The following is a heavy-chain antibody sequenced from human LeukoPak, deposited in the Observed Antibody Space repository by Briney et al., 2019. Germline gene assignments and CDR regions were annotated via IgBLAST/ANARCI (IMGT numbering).Heavy chain of an antibody. Sequence: GGSLRLSCAASGFTFSSYGMHWVRQAPGKGLEWVAVISYDGSNKYYADSVKGRFTISRDNSKNTLYLQMNSLRAEDTAVYYCARGRPTVVTPFDYWGQGTLVTVSS. CDR1: GFTFSSYG. V-gene: IGHV3-30*03. D-gene: IGHD4-23*01. CDR2: ISYDGSNK. CDR3: ARGRPTVVTPFDY. J-gene: IGHJ4*02.